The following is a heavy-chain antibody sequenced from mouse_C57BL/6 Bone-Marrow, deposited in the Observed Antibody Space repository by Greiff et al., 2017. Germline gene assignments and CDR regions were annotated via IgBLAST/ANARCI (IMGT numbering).Heavy chain of an antibody. V-gene: IGHV1-15*01. CDR2: IDPETGGT. CDR1: GYTFTDYE. Sequence: VQLQQSGAELVRPGASVTLSCKASGYTFTDYEMHWVKQRPVHGLEWIGAIDPETGGTAYNQKFKGKARLTADTSSSTAYMELRSLTSEASAVYYCTSWLPPYYFDYWGQGTTLTGSS. J-gene: IGHJ2*01. CDR3: TSWLPPYYFDY. D-gene: IGHD2-2*01.